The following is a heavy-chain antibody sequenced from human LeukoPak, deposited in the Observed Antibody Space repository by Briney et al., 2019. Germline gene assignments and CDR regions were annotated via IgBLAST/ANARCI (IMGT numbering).Heavy chain of an antibody. CDR1: GFTFTSYW. V-gene: IGHV3-74*01. Sequence: GGSLRLSCAASGFTFTSYWMHWVHQVPGKGLVWVSRIKLDENTAYYADFVKGRFTISRDNAKSTIYLQMNSLRAEDSAVYYCARDRPLWNWGQGTLVTVSS. J-gene: IGHJ4*02. CDR3: ARDRPLWN. CDR2: IKLDENTA. D-gene: IGHD3-3*01.